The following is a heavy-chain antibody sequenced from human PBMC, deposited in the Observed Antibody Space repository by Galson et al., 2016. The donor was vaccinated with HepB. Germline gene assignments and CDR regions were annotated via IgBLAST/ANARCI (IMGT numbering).Heavy chain of an antibody. CDR2: ISSDGSKK. CDR3: ARDPRPRLATGYYYYYAMDV. V-gene: IGHV3-33*01. D-gene: IGHD6-13*01. J-gene: IGHJ6*02. Sequence: SLRLSCAASGFTFSSYDMHWVRQAPGKGLEWVAVISSDGSKKYYADSVKGRFTISRDNPKNTLNLEMNSLRAEDTAVYYCARDPRPRLATGYYYYYAMDVWGQGTTVTVSS. CDR1: GFTFSSYD.